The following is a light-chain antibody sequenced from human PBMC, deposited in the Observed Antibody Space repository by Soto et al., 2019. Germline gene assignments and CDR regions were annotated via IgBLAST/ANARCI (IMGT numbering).Light chain of an antibody. CDR3: MQPLQSWK. CDR1: QILLHGNGYNY. V-gene: IGKV2-28*01. Sequence: DIVITHSPLSLPVTPVDPASISFMSSQILLHGNGYNYLDWYLQKPGQSPQLLIYLGSNRASGVPDRFSGSGSGTDFTLKISRVEAEDVGVYYCMQPLQSWKFGQGTKVDIK. J-gene: IGKJ1*01. CDR2: LGS.